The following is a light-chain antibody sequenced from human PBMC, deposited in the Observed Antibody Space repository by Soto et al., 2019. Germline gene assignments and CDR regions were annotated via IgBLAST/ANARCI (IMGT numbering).Light chain of an antibody. Sequence: QAVLTQSPFASASLGASVKFTCTLSSGHDRYAVAWHQQQPEKGPRYSLKINSDGSQTKGDGIPDRFSGSTSGSERYLTISSLQSDDEADYYCQTWDTGMGVFGGGTKLTVL. CDR3: QTWDTGMGV. V-gene: IGLV4-69*01. CDR2: INSDGSQ. J-gene: IGLJ3*02. CDR1: SGHDRYA.